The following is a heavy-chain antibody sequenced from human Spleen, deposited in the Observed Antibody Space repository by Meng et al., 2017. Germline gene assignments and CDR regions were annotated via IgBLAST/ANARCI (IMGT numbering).Heavy chain of an antibody. CDR2: INHSGST. D-gene: IGHD3-10*01. CDR3: ARGLHAGEALVGAWSR. CDR1: GGSFSSYY. Sequence: GSLRLSCAVYGGSFSSYYWRWIRKPPGKGREGIGEINHSGSTNYKWSLKNRVTISVETSKNQFTLKLSSVTAAETAVYYCARGLHAGEALVGAWSRWGQGTLVTVSS. V-gene: IGHV4-34*01. J-gene: IGHJ4*02.